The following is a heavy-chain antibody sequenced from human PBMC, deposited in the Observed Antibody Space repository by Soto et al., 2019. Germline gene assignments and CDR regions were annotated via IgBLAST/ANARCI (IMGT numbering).Heavy chain of an antibody. D-gene: IGHD3-9*01. CDR1: GYTFTSYY. V-gene: IGHV1-46*01. J-gene: IGHJ3*02. CDR2: INPSGGST. Sequence: ASVKVSCKASGYTFTSYYMHWVRQAPGQGLEWMGIINPSGGSTSYAQKFQGRVTMTRDTSTSAVYMELSSLRSEDTAVYYCASVWTGYSPHDAFDIWGQGTMVTVSS. CDR3: ASVWTGYSPHDAFDI.